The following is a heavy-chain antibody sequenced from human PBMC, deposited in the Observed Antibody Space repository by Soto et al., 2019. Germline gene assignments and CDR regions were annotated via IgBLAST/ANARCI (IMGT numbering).Heavy chain of an antibody. CDR2: INHSGST. J-gene: IGHJ6*02. CDR3: ARGRNYYDFWSGYYTRNYYYYGMDV. Sequence: QVQLQQWGAGLLKPSETLSLTCAVYGGSFSGYYWSWIRQPPGKGLEWIGEINHSGSTNYNPSLKSRVTISVDTSKNQFSLKLSSVTAADTAVYYCARGRNYYDFWSGYYTRNYYYYGMDVWGQGTTVTVSS. V-gene: IGHV4-34*01. CDR1: GGSFSGYY. D-gene: IGHD3-3*01.